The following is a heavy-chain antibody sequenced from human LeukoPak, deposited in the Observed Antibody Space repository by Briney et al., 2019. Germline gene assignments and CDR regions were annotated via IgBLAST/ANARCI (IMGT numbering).Heavy chain of an antibody. Sequence: GESLKISCKGSGYSFTSYWIVWVRQMPGKGLEGMGNIYPGDFDTRYSPSFQGQVTISADKSISTAYLQWSSLKASDTAMYYCARLGVGVTFDYWGQGTLVTVSS. D-gene: IGHD2-15*01. J-gene: IGHJ4*02. CDR2: IYPGDFDT. CDR1: GYSFTSYW. V-gene: IGHV5-51*01. CDR3: ARLGVGVTFDY.